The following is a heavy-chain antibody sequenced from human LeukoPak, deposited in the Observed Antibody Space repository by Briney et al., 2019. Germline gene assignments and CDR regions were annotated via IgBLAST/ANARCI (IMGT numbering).Heavy chain of an antibody. CDR2: IYYSGST. D-gene: IGHD1-26*01. Sequence: SETLSLTCTVSGGSISSSSYYWGWIRQPPGKGLEWIGSIYYSGSTYYNPSLKSRVTISVDTSKNQFSLKLSSVTAADTAVYYCARRSLVGARTFYFDYWGPGTLATVSS. CDR3: ARRSLVGARTFYFDY. V-gene: IGHV4-39*07. J-gene: IGHJ4*02. CDR1: GGSISSSSYY.